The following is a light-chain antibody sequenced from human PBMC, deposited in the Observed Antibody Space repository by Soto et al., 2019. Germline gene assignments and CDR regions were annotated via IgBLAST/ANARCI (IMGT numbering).Light chain of an antibody. CDR1: QSVSTK. Sequence: EIVMTQSPATLSVSPGERATLSCRASQSVSTKLAWYQQKPGQAPRLLIYGASTRAAGIPARFSGSGSGTEFTLTISSLQSEDLAVYYCQQYNNWLRGTFGQGTKVEIK. CDR2: GAS. CDR3: QQYNNWLRGT. J-gene: IGKJ1*01. V-gene: IGKV3-15*01.